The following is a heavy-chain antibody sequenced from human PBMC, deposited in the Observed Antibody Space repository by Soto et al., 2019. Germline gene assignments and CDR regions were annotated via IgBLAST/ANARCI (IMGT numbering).Heavy chain of an antibody. CDR3: ARRLPVRVVSS. Sequence: PPETLPDTNTVSGGSLSRGYLSWCWIRQAPGKGLEWLGYIYYTGTTQYNPSLRSRVAMSLDTSKDQFSLRLSSVTAADTAMYYCARRLPVRVVSSWALGSLVIVSS. V-gene: IGHV4-30-4*01. CDR2: IYYTGTT. J-gene: IGHJ4*02. D-gene: IGHD2-8*02. CDR1: GGSLSRGYLS.